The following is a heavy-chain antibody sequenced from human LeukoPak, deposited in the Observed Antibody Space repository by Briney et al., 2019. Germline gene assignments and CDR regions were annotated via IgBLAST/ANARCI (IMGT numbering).Heavy chain of an antibody. V-gene: IGHV4-34*01. CDR1: GGSLSGYY. CDR3: ARVATIGGNYYYYYYYMDV. J-gene: IGHJ6*03. D-gene: IGHD5-12*01. Sequence: SETLSLTCAVYGGSLSGYYWSWIRQPPGKGLEWIGEINHSGSTNYNPSLKSRVTISVDTSKNQFSLKLSSVTAADTAVYYCARVATIGGNYYYYYYYMDVWGKGTTVTVSS. CDR2: INHSGST.